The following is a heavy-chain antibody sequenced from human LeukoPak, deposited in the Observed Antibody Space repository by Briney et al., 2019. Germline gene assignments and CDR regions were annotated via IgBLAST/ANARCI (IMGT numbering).Heavy chain of an antibody. J-gene: IGHJ4*02. CDR2: ISGSGGST. D-gene: IGHD2-2*01. Sequence: PGGSLRLSCAASGFTFSSYAMSWVRQAPGKGLEWVSAISGSGGSTYYADSMKGRFTISRDNSKNTLYLQMNSLRAEDTAVYYCAKVGVVVVPAAPTGFDYWGQGTLVTVSS. CDR3: AKVGVVVVPAAPTGFDY. V-gene: IGHV3-23*01. CDR1: GFTFSSYA.